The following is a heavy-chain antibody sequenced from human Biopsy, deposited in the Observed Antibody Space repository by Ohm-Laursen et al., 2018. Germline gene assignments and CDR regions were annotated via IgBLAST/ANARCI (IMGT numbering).Heavy chain of an antibody. CDR2: FAPEDGAT. D-gene: IGHD6-19*01. V-gene: IGHV1-24*01. J-gene: IGHJ4*02. CDR1: GDTLTDLS. CDR3: ATGIRTGWYYFDP. Sequence: ASVKVSCKVSGDTLTDLSMHWLRQAPGEGLEWLGGFAPEDGATFYAHKFQGRVTVTEDTSTDTAYMELNSLRSEDTAVYYCATGIRTGWYYFDPWGQGTLVTVSS.